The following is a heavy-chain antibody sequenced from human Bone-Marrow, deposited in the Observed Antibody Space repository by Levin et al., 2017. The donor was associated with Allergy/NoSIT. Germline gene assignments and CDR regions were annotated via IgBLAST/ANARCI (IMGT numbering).Heavy chain of an antibody. V-gene: IGHV4-30-4*01. Sequence: PSETLSLTCSVSGGSISSSDYYWSWLRQSPGKGLEWIGFIYHSGSTNYNASLKSRVTMSIDTSRNQFSLKLTSVTAADTAVYYCARDAPENLEIGGYYSDYWGQGILVTVSS. CDR3: ARDAPENLEIGGYYSDY. D-gene: IGHD3-3*01. J-gene: IGHJ4*02. CDR1: GGSISSSDYY. CDR2: IYHSGST.